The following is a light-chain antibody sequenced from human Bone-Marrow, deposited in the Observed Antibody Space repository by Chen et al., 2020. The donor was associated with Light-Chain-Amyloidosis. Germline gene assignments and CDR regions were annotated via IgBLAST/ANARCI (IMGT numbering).Light chain of an antibody. J-gene: IGLJ2*01. V-gene: IGLV3-25*03. CDR1: DLPTKY. CDR3: QSADSSGTYEVI. CDR2: RDT. Sequence: SYELTQPPSVSVSPGQTARITCSGDDLPTKYAYWYQQKPGQAPVLVIQRDTERPSGIAERFSGSSSGTTATLTSSGVQEEDEADYHCQSADSSGTYEVIFGGGTKLTVL.